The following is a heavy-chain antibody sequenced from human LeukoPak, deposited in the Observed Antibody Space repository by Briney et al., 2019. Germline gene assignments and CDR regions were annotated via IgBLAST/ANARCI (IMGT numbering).Heavy chain of an antibody. CDR1: RFSLSTYN. D-gene: IGHD3-10*02. CDR3: AELGITMIGGV. V-gene: IGHV3-48*01. CDR2: ISLSSSSI. J-gene: IGHJ6*03. Sequence: GGSLRLSCAASRFSLSTYNMNWVRQAPGKGLEWVSYISLSSSSIYYADSVKGRFTISRDNAKNSVYLQMNSLRAEDTDVYYCAELGITMIGGVWGKGTTVTISS.